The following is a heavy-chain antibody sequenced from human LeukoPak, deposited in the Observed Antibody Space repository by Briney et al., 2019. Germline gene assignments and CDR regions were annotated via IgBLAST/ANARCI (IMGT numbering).Heavy chain of an antibody. Sequence: PGGSLRLSFAASGFPFNDHYMDWVRQAPGKGLEWVGRSRNKAKSYTTEYAASVKGRFTISRDDSKNSLFLQMNSLKTEDTAVYCCVKLELTSHMDVWGKGTTVTVSS. CDR2: SRNKAKSYTT. J-gene: IGHJ6*03. D-gene: IGHD1-26*01. V-gene: IGHV3-72*01. CDR3: VKLELTSHMDV. CDR1: GFPFNDHY.